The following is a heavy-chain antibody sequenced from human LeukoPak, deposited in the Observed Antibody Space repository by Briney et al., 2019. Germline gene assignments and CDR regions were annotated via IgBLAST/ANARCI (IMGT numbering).Heavy chain of an antibody. D-gene: IGHD5-24*01. CDR3: ARWGGDGYNFFDY. J-gene: IGHJ4*02. V-gene: IGHV3-66*01. CDR1: GFTVSSNY. Sequence: PGGSLRLSCAASGFTVSSNYMSWVRQAPGKGLEWVSVIYSGGSTYYADSVKGRFTISRDNSKNTLYLQMNSLRAEDTAVYYCARWGGDGYNFFDYWGQGTLVTVSS. CDR2: IYSGGST.